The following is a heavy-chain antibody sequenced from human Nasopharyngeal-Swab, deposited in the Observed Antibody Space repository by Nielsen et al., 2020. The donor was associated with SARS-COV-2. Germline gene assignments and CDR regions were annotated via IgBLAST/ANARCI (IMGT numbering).Heavy chain of an antibody. V-gene: IGHV3-30*18. CDR2: ISYDGSNK. CDR3: AKDKGTQGRWLQYGFDD. Sequence: WIRQPPGKGLEWVAVISYDGSNKYYADSVKGRFTISRDNSKNTLYLQMNSLRAEDTAVYYCAKDKGTQGRWLQYGFDDWGQGTLVTVSS. D-gene: IGHD5-24*01. J-gene: IGHJ4*02.